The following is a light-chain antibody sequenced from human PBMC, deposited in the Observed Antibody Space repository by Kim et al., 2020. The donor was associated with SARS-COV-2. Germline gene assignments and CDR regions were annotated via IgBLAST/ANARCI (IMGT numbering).Light chain of an antibody. V-gene: IGKV1-5*03. Sequence: DIQMTQSPSTLSASVGDRVTITCRASQSISNWLAWYQQKPGKAPKILIYKASTLESGVPSRFSGSGSGTEFTLTISSLQPDDFATYYCQQYNSYLRTFGQGTKVDIK. CDR3: QQYNSYLRT. J-gene: IGKJ1*01. CDR2: KAS. CDR1: QSISNW.